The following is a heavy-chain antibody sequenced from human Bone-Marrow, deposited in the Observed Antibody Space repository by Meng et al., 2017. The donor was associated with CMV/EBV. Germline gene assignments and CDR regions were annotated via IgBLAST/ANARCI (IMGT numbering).Heavy chain of an antibody. Sequence: SQTLSLTCAVYGGSFSGYYWSWIRQPPGRGLQWIGEINHRGSTNNNPSLKSRVTISVDTSKNQFSLKLTSVTAADTAVYFCARGSSSAFDIWGQGTMVTVS. D-gene: IGHD3-10*01. CDR1: GGSFSGYY. CDR3: ARGSSSAFDI. J-gene: IGHJ3*02. V-gene: IGHV4-34*01. CDR2: INHRGST.